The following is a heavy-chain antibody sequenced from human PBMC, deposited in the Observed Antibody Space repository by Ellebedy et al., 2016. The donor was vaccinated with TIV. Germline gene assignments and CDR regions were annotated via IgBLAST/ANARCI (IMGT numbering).Heavy chain of an antibody. Sequence: GESLKISCKGSGYIFTSYWIGWVRQMSGKGLDWVGIIYPGGSDTRYSPSFRGQVTMSADKSISTAYLQWSSLKASDTAMYYCARLGCSGGGCYHFDCWGQGALVTVSS. CDR2: IYPGGSDT. CDR3: ARLGCSGGGCYHFDC. CDR1: GYIFTSYW. V-gene: IGHV5-51*01. J-gene: IGHJ4*02. D-gene: IGHD2-15*01.